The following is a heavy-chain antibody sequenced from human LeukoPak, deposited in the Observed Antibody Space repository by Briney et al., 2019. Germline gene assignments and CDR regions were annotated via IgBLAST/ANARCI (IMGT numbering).Heavy chain of an antibody. CDR3: ARDHPVET. CDR1: GFTFSSYG. Sequence: GRSLRLSCAASGFTFSSYGMHWVRQAPGKGLEWVAVMWYDGSNKYYADSVKGRFTISRDNSKNTLYLQMNSLRAEDTAVYYCARDHPVETWGQGTLVTVSS. J-gene: IGHJ5*02. CDR2: MWYDGSNK. V-gene: IGHV3-33*01.